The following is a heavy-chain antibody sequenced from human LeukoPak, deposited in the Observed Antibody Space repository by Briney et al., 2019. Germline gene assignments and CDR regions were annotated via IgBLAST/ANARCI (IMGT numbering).Heavy chain of an antibody. J-gene: IGHJ4*02. CDR2: INEDGSVK. V-gene: IGHV3-7*01. Sequence: GGSLRLSCADSGFRFSRHWMDWVRQAPGKGLEWVVNINEDGSVKNYVDSVRGRFTVSRDNAKNSLYLQMNSLRGEDTAVYYCMAESSSPWEGYWGQGTLVTVSS. CDR3: MAESSSPWEGY. D-gene: IGHD6-6*01. CDR1: GFRFSRHW.